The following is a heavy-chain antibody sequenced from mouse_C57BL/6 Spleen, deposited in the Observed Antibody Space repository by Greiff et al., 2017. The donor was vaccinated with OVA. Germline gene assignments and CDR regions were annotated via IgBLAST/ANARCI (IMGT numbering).Heavy chain of an antibody. J-gene: IGHJ1*03. Sequence: VKLMESGPGLVQPSQSLSITCTVSGFSFTSYGVHWVRQSPGKGLEWLGVIWSGGSTDYNAAFISRLSISKDNSKSQVFFKMNSLQADDTAIYYCARSYYGNYGYFDVWGTGTTVTVSS. CDR2: IWSGGST. D-gene: IGHD2-1*01. V-gene: IGHV2-2*01. CDR3: ARSYYGNYGYFDV. CDR1: GFSFTSYG.